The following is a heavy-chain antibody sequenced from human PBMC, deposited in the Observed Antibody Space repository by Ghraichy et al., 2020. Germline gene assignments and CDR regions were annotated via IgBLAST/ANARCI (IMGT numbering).Heavy chain of an antibody. CDR2: IKQDGSAK. J-gene: IGHJ4*02. CDR3: VRDDGSGTYYTSY. Sequence: GESLNISCAASGFIFNTYWMSWVRQAPGQGLEWVANIKQDGSAKYYVESVKGRFTISRDNAKNSLYLQMNSLRVEDTAIYYCVRDDGSGTYYTSYWGQGTLVTVSS. V-gene: IGHV3-7*03. CDR1: GFIFNTYW. D-gene: IGHD3-10*01.